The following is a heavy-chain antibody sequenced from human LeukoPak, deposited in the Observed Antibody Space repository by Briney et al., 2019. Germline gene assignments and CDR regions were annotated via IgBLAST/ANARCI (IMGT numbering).Heavy chain of an antibody. J-gene: IGHJ3*02. CDR2: IYHSGST. V-gene: IGHV4-38-2*02. Sequence: SETLSLTCTASGYSISSGYYWGWIRQPPGKGLEWIGSIYHSGSTYYNPSLKSRVTISVDTSKNQFSLKLSSVTAADTALYYCARGGGGIVGATSHAFDIWGQGTMVTVSS. CDR1: GYSISSGYY. CDR3: ARGGGGIVGATSHAFDI. D-gene: IGHD1-26*01.